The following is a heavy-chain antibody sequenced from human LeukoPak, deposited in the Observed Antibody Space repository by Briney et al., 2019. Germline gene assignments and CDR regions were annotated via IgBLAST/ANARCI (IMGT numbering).Heavy chain of an antibody. CDR3: ASTKPYYGSGRGWFDP. Sequence: PSETLSLTCTVSGGSISSSNYYWGWIRQPPGKGLEWIGYIYYSGSTNYNPSLKSRVTISVDTSKNQFSLKLSSVTAADTAVYYCASTKPYYGSGRGWFDPWGQGTLVTVSS. V-gene: IGHV4-61*05. CDR1: GGSISSSNYY. J-gene: IGHJ5*02. CDR2: IYYSGST. D-gene: IGHD3-10*01.